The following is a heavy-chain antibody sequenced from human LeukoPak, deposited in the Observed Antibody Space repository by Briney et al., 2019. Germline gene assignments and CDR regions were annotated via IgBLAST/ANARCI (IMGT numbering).Heavy chain of an antibody. V-gene: IGHV3-74*01. Sequence: GGPLRLSCAASGFTFGNYWMHWVRQSPGKGLVWVSRIDNDGRDTRYADSVTGRFTISRDNPKNTLYLEMNSLRAEDTAVYYCAKRGGSYFDYWGQGTLVTVSS. D-gene: IGHD1-26*01. CDR1: GFTFGNYW. J-gene: IGHJ4*02. CDR3: AKRGGSYFDY. CDR2: IDNDGRDT.